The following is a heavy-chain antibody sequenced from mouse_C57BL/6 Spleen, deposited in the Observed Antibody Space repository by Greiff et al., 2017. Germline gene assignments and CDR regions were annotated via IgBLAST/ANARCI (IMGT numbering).Heavy chain of an antibody. V-gene: IGHV2-6*01. CDR3: ATLLREFAY. CDR1: GFSLTSYG. D-gene: IGHD1-1*01. CDR2: IWGVGST. Sequence: VQLQQSGPGLVAPSQSLSITCTVSGFSLTSYGVDWVRQSPGKGLEWLGVIWGVGSTNYNSALKSRLSISKDNAKSQVFLKMNSLQTDDTAMYYCATLLREFAYWGQGTLVTVSA. J-gene: IGHJ3*01.